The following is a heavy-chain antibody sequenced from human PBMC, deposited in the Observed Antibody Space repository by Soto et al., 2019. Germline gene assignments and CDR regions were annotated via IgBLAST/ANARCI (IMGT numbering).Heavy chain of an antibody. Sequence: SETLSLTCAVSGGSISSGGYSWSWIRQPPGKGLEWIGEINHSGSTNYNPSLKSRVTISVDTSKNQFSLKLSSVTAADTAVYYCARAVVVTAIGRGWFDPWGQGTLVTVSS. CDR2: INHSGST. J-gene: IGHJ5*02. D-gene: IGHD2-21*02. CDR1: GGSISSGGYS. V-gene: IGHV4-30-2*01. CDR3: ARAVVVTAIGRGWFDP.